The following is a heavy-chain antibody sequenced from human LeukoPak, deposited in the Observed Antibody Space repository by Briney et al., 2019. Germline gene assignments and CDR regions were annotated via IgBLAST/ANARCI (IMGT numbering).Heavy chain of an antibody. V-gene: IGHV3-30*02. CDR1: GFTFSSHG. J-gene: IGHJ5*02. Sequence: PGGSLRLSCATSGFTFSSHGMHWVRQAPGKGLEWVASIRFDGSFKNYADSVKGRFSISRDMSKNTLYLQMNSLRVEDTAGYYCAKDRVRYFDWLCPLDHWGLGTLVTVSS. CDR2: IRFDGSFK. D-gene: IGHD3-9*01. CDR3: AKDRVRYFDWLCPLDH.